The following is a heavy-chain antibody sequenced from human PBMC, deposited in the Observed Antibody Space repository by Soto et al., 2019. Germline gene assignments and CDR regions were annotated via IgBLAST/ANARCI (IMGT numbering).Heavy chain of an antibody. D-gene: IGHD3-3*01. J-gene: IGHJ5*02. CDR1: GGTCSSFA. CDR2: LIPIFDTT. Sequence: QVQLVQSGAEVKRPGSSVKVSCKASGGTCSSFAISWVRQAPGQGLEWMGGLIPIFDTTIHAQKFQGRVTSSSDESTSTAYMELSSLRFEDTAVYYCARARAERARSYDFWGGALDAWGQGTLVSVSS. CDR3: ARARAERARSYDFWGGALDA. V-gene: IGHV1-69*01.